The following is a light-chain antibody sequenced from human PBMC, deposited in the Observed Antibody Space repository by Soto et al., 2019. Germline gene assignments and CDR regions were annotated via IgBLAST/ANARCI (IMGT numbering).Light chain of an antibody. Sequence: EILMTQSPATLSVSPGERASLSCRASQSVSSEKLAWYQQKPGQAPRLLIFGASGRATGIPERFSGSGSGTDFSLTISRLEPEDSAVYYCQQYGSSLLTFGGGTKVDIK. CDR3: QQYGSSLLT. CDR1: QSVSSEK. V-gene: IGKV3-20*01. CDR2: GAS. J-gene: IGKJ4*01.